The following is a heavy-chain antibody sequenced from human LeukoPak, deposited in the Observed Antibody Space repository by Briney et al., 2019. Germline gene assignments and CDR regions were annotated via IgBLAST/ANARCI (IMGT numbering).Heavy chain of an antibody. J-gene: IGHJ6*02. V-gene: IGHV1-2*02. Sequence: ASVKVSCKASGYTFTGYYMHWVRQAPGQGLEWMGWINPNSGGTNSAQKFQGRVTMTRDTSISTAYMELSRLRSDDTAVYYCARELGGYYYYGMDVWGQGTTVTVSS. D-gene: IGHD3-3*01. CDR3: ARELGGYYYYGMDV. CDR2: INPNSGGT. CDR1: GYTFTGYY.